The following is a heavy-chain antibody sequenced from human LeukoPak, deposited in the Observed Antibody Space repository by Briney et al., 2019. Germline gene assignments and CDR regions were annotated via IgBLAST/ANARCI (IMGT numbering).Heavy chain of an antibody. Sequence: ASVKVSCKASGYTFTGYYMHWVRQAPGQGLEWMGWINPNSGGTNYAQKFQGRVTMTRDTSISTAYMELSRLRPDDTAVYYCARDQRRGIAAAPGYWGQGTLVTVSS. CDR1: GYTFTGYY. V-gene: IGHV1-2*02. CDR3: ARDQRRGIAAAPGY. D-gene: IGHD6-13*01. CDR2: INPNSGGT. J-gene: IGHJ4*02.